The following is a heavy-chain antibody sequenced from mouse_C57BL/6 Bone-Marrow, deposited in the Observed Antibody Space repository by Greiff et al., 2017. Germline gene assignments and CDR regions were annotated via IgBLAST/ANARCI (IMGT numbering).Heavy chain of an antibody. CDR1: GYAFSSSW. CDR3: ARKLGGVYDAMDY. D-gene: IGHD4-1*01. J-gene: IGHJ4*01. CDR2: IYPGDGDT. Sequence: QVQLQQSGPELVKPGASVKISCKASGYAFSSSWMNWVKQRPGKGLEWIGRIYPGDGDTNYNGKFKGKATLTADKSSSTAYMQLSSLTSEDSAVYFCARKLGGVYDAMDYWGQGTSVTVSS. V-gene: IGHV1-82*01.